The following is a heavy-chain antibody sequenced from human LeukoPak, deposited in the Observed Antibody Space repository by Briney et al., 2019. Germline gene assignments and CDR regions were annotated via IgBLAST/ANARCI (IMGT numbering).Heavy chain of an antibody. D-gene: IGHD3-10*02. CDR3: ARGTMFPYYFDY. V-gene: IGHV3-21*01. CDR1: GFTLSSYS. Sequence: GGSLRLSCAASGFTLSSYSMNWVRQAPGKGLEWVSFISSSSSYIYYADSLKGRFTISRDNAKNSLYLQMNSLRAEDTAVYYCARGTMFPYYFDYWGQGTLVTVSS. J-gene: IGHJ4*02. CDR2: ISSSSSYI.